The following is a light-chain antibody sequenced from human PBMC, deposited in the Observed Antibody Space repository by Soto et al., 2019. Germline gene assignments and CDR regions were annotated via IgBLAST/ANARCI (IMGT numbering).Light chain of an antibody. J-gene: IGKJ5*01. CDR2: DAS. CDR1: QSVSIL. V-gene: IGKV3-11*01. CDR3: QHRSNT. Sequence: EIFLTQSPATLSVSRWEIATLSCRASQSVSILLAWYQHKPGQTPRLLIFDASNRATGIPVRFSGSGSGTDFTLTISSLEPEDFAVYYCQHRSNTFGQGTRLEIK.